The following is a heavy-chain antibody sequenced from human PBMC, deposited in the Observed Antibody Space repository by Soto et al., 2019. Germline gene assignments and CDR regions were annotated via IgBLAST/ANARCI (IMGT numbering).Heavy chain of an antibody. D-gene: IGHD1-1*01. CDR3: ARPTLGASTTESYYYGMDV. CDR1: GGSISSGGYS. Sequence: PSETLSLTCAVSGGSISSGGYSWSWIRQPPGKGLEWIGYIYHSGSTYYNPSLKSRVTISVDRSKNQFSLKLSSVTAADTAVYYCARPTLGASTTESYYYGMDVWGQGTTVTVSS. J-gene: IGHJ6*02. CDR2: IYHSGST. V-gene: IGHV4-30-2*01.